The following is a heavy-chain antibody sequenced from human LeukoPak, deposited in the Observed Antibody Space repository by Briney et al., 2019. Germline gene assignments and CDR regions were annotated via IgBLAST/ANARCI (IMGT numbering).Heavy chain of an antibody. CDR3: ARAGWAVNANWFDP. J-gene: IGHJ5*02. D-gene: IGHD3-16*01. CDR1: GGSISSGSYY. V-gene: IGHV4-61*02. Sequence: SQTLSLTCTVSGGSISSGSYYWSWIRQPAGKGLEWIGRIYTSGSTNYNPSLKSRVTISVDTSKNQFSLKLSSVTAADTAVYYCARAGWAVNANWFDPWGQGTLVTVSS. CDR2: IYTSGST.